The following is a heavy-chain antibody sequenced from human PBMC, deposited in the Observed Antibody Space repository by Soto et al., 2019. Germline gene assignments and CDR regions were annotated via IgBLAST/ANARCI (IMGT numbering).Heavy chain of an antibody. Sequence: GGSLRLYCAASGFTFSSYAMNWVRQTPGKGLEWVSGIIGSGGSTYYADSVKGRFTISRDNSRNTLFLQMDTLRAEDTAVYYCAKGLLSNYDILGYFFDYWGQGALVTVSS. CDR3: AKGLLSNYDILGYFFDY. CDR2: IIGSGGST. J-gene: IGHJ4*02. V-gene: IGHV3-23*01. CDR1: GFTFSSYA. D-gene: IGHD3-9*01.